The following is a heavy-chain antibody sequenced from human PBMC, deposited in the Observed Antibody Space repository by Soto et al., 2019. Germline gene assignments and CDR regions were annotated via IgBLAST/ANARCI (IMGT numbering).Heavy chain of an antibody. CDR2: ISSSSSYI. Sequence: GGSPRLSCAASGFTFSSYSMNWVRQAPGKGLEWVSSISSSSSYIYYADSVKGRFTISRDNAKNSLYLQMNSLRAEDTAVYYCARIVAVAPTGYYGMDVWGQGTTVTVSS. D-gene: IGHD6-19*01. CDR3: ARIVAVAPTGYYGMDV. J-gene: IGHJ6*02. V-gene: IGHV3-21*01. CDR1: GFTFSSYS.